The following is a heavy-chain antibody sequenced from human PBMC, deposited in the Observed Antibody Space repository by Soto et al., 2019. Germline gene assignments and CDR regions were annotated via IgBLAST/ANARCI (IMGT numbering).Heavy chain of an antibody. CDR2: IWYDGSNK. Sequence: QVQLVESGGGVVQPGRSLRLSCAASGFTFSSYGMHWVRQAPGKGLEWVAVIWYDGSNKYYADSVKGRFTISRDNSKNTLYLQMNSLRAEDTAVYYCARVGPTTAYYYYYMDVWGKGTTVTVSS. CDR3: ARVGPTTAYYYYYMDV. V-gene: IGHV3-33*01. J-gene: IGHJ6*03. D-gene: IGHD4-17*01. CDR1: GFTFSSYG.